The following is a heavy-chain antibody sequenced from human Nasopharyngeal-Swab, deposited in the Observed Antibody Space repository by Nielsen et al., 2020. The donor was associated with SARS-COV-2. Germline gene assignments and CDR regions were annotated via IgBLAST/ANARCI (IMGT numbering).Heavy chain of an antibody. CDR3: AKDRGSSGYYYGMDV. CDR2: ISYDGSNK. D-gene: IGHD6-25*01. J-gene: IGHJ6*02. V-gene: IGHV3-30*18. Sequence: WIRQPPGQGLEWGAVISYDGSNKSYADSVKGRFTISRDNSKNTLYLQMNSLRAEDTAVYYCAKDRGSSGYYYGMDVWGQGTTVTVSS.